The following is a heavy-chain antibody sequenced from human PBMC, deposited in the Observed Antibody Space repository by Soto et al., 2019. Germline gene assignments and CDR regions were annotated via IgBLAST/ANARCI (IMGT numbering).Heavy chain of an antibody. J-gene: IGHJ3*02. D-gene: IGHD5-12*01. Sequence: QVQLQQWRAGLLKPSETLSLTCAVYGGSFSGYYWSWIRQPPGKGLAWLGEINHSGSTNYNPSLKSRVTISVDTSKNQFSLKLSSVNAADTAVYDCARDACRRWLQLRNAFDIWGQGTMVTVSS. CDR3: ARDACRRWLQLRNAFDI. CDR1: GGSFSGYY. V-gene: IGHV4-34*01. CDR2: INHSGST.